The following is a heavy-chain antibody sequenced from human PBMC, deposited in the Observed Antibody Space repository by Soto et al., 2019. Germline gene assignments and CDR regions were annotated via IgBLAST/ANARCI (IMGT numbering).Heavy chain of an antibody. D-gene: IGHD1-26*01. J-gene: IGHJ5*02. Sequence: QLQLQESGSGLVKPSQTLSLTCAVSGGSISSGGYSWSWIRQPPGKGLEWIGYIYHSGSTYYNPSRKSRVTISVDRSKNQVSLKLSSVTAADTAVYYCARKVGAGNWFDPWGQGTLVTVSS. CDR1: GGSISSGGYS. V-gene: IGHV4-30-2*01. CDR3: ARKVGAGNWFDP. CDR2: IYHSGST.